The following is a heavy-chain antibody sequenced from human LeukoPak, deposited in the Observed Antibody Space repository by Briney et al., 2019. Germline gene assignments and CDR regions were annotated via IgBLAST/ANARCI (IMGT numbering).Heavy chain of an antibody. V-gene: IGHV1-69*02. CDR2: IIPILGIA. CDR3: ARGSFPDVGALLFDY. J-gene: IGHJ4*02. D-gene: IGHD1-26*01. Sequence: GASVKVSCKASGGTFSSYTISWVRQAPGQGLEWMGRIIPILGIANYAQKFQGRVTITADKSTSTAYMELSSLRPEDTAVYYCARGSFPDVGALLFDYWGQGTLVTVSS. CDR1: GGTFSSYT.